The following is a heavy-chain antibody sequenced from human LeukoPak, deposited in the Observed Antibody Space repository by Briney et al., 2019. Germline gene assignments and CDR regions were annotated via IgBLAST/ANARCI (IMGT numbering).Heavy chain of an antibody. J-gene: IGHJ6*02. CDR2: INPNSGGT. CDR1: GYTFTGYY. Sequence: ASVKVSCKASGYTFTGYYMHWVRQAPGQGLEWMGWINPNSGGTNYAQKFQGRVTMTRDTSISTAYMELSRLRSDDTAVYYCARDITMIVVVITSYGMDVWGQGTTVTVSS. D-gene: IGHD3-22*01. V-gene: IGHV1-2*02. CDR3: ARDITMIVVVITSYGMDV.